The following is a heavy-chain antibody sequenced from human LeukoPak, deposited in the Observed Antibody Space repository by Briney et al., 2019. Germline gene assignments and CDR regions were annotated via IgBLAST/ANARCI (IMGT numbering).Heavy chain of an antibody. CDR1: GFTFSSYA. Sequence: PGGSLRLSCAASGFTFSSYAMSWVRQAPGKGLEWVSAISGSGGSTYYADSVKGRFTISRDDSKNTLDLQMNSLRAEDTAVYYCAKGERSVGFARIAAPLGYWGQGTLVTVSS. CDR2: ISGSGGST. CDR3: AKGERSVGFARIAAPLGY. J-gene: IGHJ4*02. D-gene: IGHD6-6*01. V-gene: IGHV3-23*01.